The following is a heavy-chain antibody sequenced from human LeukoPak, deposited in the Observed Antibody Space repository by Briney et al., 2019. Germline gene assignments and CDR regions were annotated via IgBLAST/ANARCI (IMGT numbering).Heavy chain of an antibody. CDR3: AKHGDTAMWLDY. V-gene: IGHV3-23*01. CDR1: GLTFSNYV. J-gene: IGHJ4*02. D-gene: IGHD5-18*01. Sequence: GGSLRLSCAASGLTFSNYVMSWVRQAPGKGLEWVSGISGSGGSIYYADSVKGRFTISRDSSKITLNLQMNSLRAEDTAVYYCAKHGDTAMWLDYWGQGALVTVSS. CDR2: ISGSGGSI.